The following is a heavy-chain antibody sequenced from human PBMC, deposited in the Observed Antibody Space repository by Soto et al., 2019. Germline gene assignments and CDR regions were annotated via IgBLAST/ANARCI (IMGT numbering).Heavy chain of an antibody. CDR1: GFTFDDYT. V-gene: IGHV3-43*01. Sequence: GGSLRLSCAASGFTFDDYTMHWVRQAPGKGLEWVSLISWDGGSTYYADSVKGRFTISRDNSKNSLYLQMNSLRAEDTAVYYCANGFLASGWPRFDYWGQGTLVTVSS. CDR3: ANGFLASGWPRFDY. D-gene: IGHD6-19*01. CDR2: ISWDGGST. J-gene: IGHJ4*02.